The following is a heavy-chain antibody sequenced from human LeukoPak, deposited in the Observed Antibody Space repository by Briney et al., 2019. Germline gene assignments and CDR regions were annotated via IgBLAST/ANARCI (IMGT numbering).Heavy chain of an antibody. CDR1: GFSLSTTGVGVG. Sequence: SGPALVEPTQTLTLTCTFSGFSLSTTGVGVGVGWIRQPPGKALEWLALIYWNDEKHYSPTLKTRLTTTKDTSKNQVVLTMTNMNPLDTATYSCAHTVRASAGLIDYWGPGTLVTVSS. D-gene: IGHD6-13*01. J-gene: IGHJ4*02. CDR2: IYWNDEK. CDR3: AHTVRASAGLIDY. V-gene: IGHV2-5*01.